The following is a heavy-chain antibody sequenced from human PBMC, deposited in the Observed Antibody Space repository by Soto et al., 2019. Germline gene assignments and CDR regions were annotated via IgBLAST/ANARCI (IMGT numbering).Heavy chain of an antibody. Sequence: GGSLRLSCAASGFTFSTSWMDWVRQTPGKGLEWVANINQDGSEKNYVDSVKGRSTISRDNAKNSQFLQMSSLTAEDSGLYYCTRYLDFWGQGTLVTVSS. CDR3: TRYLDF. CDR1: GFTFSTSW. CDR2: INQDGSEK. J-gene: IGHJ4*02. V-gene: IGHV3-7*01.